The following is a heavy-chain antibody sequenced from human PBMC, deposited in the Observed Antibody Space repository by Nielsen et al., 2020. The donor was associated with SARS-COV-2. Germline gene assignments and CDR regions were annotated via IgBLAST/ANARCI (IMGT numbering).Heavy chain of an antibody. D-gene: IGHD6-6*01. CDR3: ARHTRSSSSFYYYYYMDV. J-gene: IGHJ6*03. V-gene: IGHV5-51*01. Sequence: KVSCKGSGYSFPTYWIGWVRQMPGKGLEWMGIIYPGDSDTRYGPSFQGQVTISADKSISTAYLQWSSLKASDTAKYYCARHTRSSSSFYYYYYMDVWGKGTTVTVSS. CDR2: IYPGDSDT. CDR1: GYSFPTYW.